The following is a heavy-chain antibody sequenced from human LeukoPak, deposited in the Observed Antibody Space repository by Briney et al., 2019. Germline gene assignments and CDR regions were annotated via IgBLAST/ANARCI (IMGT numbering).Heavy chain of an antibody. Sequence: PSETLSLTCTVSGGSISSSSYYWGWIRQPPGKGLEWIGSIYYSGSTYYNPSLKSRVTISVDTSKNQFSLKLSSVTAADTAVYYCARAVSNSSSSLARRRYRGLYYFDYWGQGTLVTVSS. CDR3: ARAVSNSSSSLARRRYRGLYYFDY. CDR1: GGSISSSSYY. V-gene: IGHV4-39*07. CDR2: IYYSGST. D-gene: IGHD6-6*01. J-gene: IGHJ4*02.